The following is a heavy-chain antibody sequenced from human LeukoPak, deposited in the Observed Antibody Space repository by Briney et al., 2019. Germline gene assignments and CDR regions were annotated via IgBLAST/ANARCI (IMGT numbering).Heavy chain of an antibody. V-gene: IGHV1-69*13. Sequence: SVKVSCMASGGTFSSYAISWVRQAPGQGLEWMGGIIPIFGTANYAQKFQGRVTITADESTSTAYMELSSLRSEDTAVYYCAGLFPPGSAFDIWGQGTMVTVSS. D-gene: IGHD3-10*02. CDR1: GGTFSSYA. CDR3: AGLFPPGSAFDI. CDR2: IIPIFGTA. J-gene: IGHJ3*02.